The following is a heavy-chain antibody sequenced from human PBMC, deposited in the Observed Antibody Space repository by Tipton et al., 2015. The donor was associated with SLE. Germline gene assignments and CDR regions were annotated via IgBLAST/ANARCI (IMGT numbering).Heavy chain of an antibody. Sequence: SLRLSCAVSGFRLSDFAMSWVRQAPGKGLEWVSSIHGGGGETYYADSVRGRFTISSDNSKNTLDLQMNSLRAEDTAFYYCAKSEEMATIGGVRSWGQGTLVTVS. CDR1: GFRLSDFA. V-gene: IGHV3-23*01. CDR3: AKSEEMATIGGVRS. D-gene: IGHD5-24*01. J-gene: IGHJ4*02. CDR2: IHGGGGET.